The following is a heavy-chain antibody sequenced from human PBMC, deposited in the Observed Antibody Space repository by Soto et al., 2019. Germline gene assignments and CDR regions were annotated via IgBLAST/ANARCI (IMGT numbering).Heavy chain of an antibody. CDR3: AKDKGGTPYYIDS. CDR1: GFNFGNYA. CDR2: SNWNSDKV. J-gene: IGHJ4*02. V-gene: IGHV3-9*01. D-gene: IGHD6-25*01. Sequence: VLLVESGGGLVQPGRSLRLSCAVSGFNFGNYAMHWVRQAPGKGLEWVAASNWNSDKVAYAGSVLGRFTIFRDSAKNSLHLQMNDLTTEDTALYYCAKDKGGTPYYIDSGGQGILVTVSS.